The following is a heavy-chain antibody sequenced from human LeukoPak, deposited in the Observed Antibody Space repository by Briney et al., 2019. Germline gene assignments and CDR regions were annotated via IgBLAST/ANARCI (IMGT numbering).Heavy chain of an antibody. J-gene: IGHJ3*02. CDR3: ASTSITMTRGAFDI. V-gene: IGHV3-66*01. Sequence: GGSLRLSCAASGFTVSSNYMSWVRQAPGKGLEWVSVIYSGGSTYYADSVKGRFTISRDNSKNTLYLQMNSLRAEDTAVYYCASTSITMTRGAFDIWGQGTMVTVSS. CDR1: GFTVSSNY. CDR2: IYSGGST. D-gene: IGHD3-22*01.